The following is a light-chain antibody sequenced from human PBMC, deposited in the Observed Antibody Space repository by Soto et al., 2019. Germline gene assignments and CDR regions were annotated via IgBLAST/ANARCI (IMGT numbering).Light chain of an antibody. CDR2: TAS. Sequence: EIVMSKSPATLSVHQGESATLSCRASQSVSRSLAWYLQKPGQAPRLLIYTASTRVTGLPARFSGGGSGTEFTLTISCLQSEDVAVYYCQQYNNWPPIPFGQGTKVDIK. CDR3: QQYNNWPPIP. V-gene: IGKV3-15*01. CDR1: QSVSRS. J-gene: IGKJ1*01.